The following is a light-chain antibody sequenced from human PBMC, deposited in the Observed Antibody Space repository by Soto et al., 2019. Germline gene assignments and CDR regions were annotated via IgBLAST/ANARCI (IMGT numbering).Light chain of an antibody. CDR3: SSYTSRSTPV. CDR1: SSDVGTYKY. CDR2: EVS. J-gene: IGLJ2*01. Sequence: QSALTQPDSVSGSPGQSITISCTGTSSDVGTYKYVSWYQQLPGKATKLMIYEVSTRPSGVSNRFSGSKSGNTASLTISELQAEDEADYYCSSYTSRSTPVFGGWTKLTVL. V-gene: IGLV2-14*01.